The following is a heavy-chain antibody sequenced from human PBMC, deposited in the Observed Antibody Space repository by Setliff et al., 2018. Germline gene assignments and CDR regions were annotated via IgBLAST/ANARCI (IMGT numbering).Heavy chain of an antibody. CDR2: ISPNYDYT. CDR3: ARSWKAGALNHFDY. V-gene: IGHV1-2*02. D-gene: IGHD6-19*01. Sequence: ASVKVSCKASGYTFTSYYMHWVRQAPGQGLEWMGWISPNYDYTNYAQKFQDRVTITADTSTGTAYMELSSLRSDDTAVYYCARSWKAGALNHFDYWGQGSLVTVSS. CDR1: GYTFTSYY. J-gene: IGHJ4*02.